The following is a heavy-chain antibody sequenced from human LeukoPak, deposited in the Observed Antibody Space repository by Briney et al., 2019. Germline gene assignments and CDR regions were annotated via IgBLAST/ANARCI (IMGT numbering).Heavy chain of an antibody. V-gene: IGHV4-34*01. CDR2: INHSGST. CDR1: VGSFCDYY. CDR3: ARLSYDVLGLGD. Sequence: PETLSLTCAVSVGSFCDYYWRCIPHPPGKRLWWIGEINHSGSTNYNPSLTSRVTISVDTSKNQFSLKLSSVTAADTAVYYCARLSYDVLGLGDWGQGTLVTVSS. D-gene: IGHD3-9*01. J-gene: IGHJ4*02.